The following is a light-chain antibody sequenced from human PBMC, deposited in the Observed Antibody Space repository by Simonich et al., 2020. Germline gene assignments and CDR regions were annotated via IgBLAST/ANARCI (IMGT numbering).Light chain of an antibody. J-gene: IGLJ3*02. CDR2: NVS. V-gene: IGLV2-11*01. Sequence: QSALTQPRSVSGSPGQSVTISCTETSSDVGGYTYVSWSQQHPGKAPKLMIYNVSTRPAGVPYRFSGSKSGNPASLTISGLQAEDEADYYCCSYAGSYTFWVFAGGTKLTVL. CDR3: CSYAGSYTFWV. CDR1: SSDVGGYTY.